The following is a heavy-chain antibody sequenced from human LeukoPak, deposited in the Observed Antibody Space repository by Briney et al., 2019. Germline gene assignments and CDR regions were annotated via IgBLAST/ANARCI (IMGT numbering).Heavy chain of an antibody. V-gene: IGHV3-53*01. Sequence: GGSLRLSCAASGFTVSSNYMSWVRQAPGKGLEWVSVIYSIGHTYYADSVKGRFTISRDTSKNTLFLQMNSLRDEDTAVYYCARAGLRRPYDYWGQGTLVTVSS. CDR2: IYSIGHT. J-gene: IGHJ4*02. CDR3: ARAGLRRPYDY. CDR1: GFTVSSNY.